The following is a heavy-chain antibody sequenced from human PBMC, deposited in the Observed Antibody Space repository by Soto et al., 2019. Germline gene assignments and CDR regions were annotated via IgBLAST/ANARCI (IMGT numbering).Heavy chain of an antibody. J-gene: IGHJ4*02. Sequence: EVQLVESGGGLVQPGGSLRLSCPASGFTFSNFWMHWVRQAPGKGLVWVSRINNDGSGTSYAYSVKGRFTLSRDNAKHTLYLQMNSLRAEDTAVYYCATAFEYWGRGTLVTVSS. CDR2: INNDGSGT. CDR3: ATAFEY. CDR1: GFTFSNFW. V-gene: IGHV3-74*01.